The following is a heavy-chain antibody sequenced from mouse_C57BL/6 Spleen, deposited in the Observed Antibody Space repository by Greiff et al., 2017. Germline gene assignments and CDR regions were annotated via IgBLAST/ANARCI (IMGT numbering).Heavy chain of an antibody. V-gene: IGHV1-82*01. CDR3: ARRVGYDGYCVYVDY. CDR1: GYAFSNSR. J-gene: IGHJ2*01. Sequence: VQLQQSGPELVKPGASVKISCKASGYAFSNSRMHWVKQRPGQGLEWIGRIYPGDGGTNYNGQFKGKATLTADKSSSTAYMHISTLSSEDSAVYFWARRVGYDGYCVYVDYWGQGTTLTVSS. CDR2: IYPGDGGT. D-gene: IGHD2-3*01.